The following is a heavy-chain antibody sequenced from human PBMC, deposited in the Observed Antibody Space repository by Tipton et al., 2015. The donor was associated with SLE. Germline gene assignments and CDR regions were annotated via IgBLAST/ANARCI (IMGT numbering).Heavy chain of an antibody. Sequence: TLSLTCTVSGGSISSGDYYWSWIRQPPGKGLEWIGYIYYSGSTYYNPSLKSRVTISVDTSKNQFSLKLSSVTAADTAVYYCARDKLLWSDSHAFDIWGQGTMVTVSS. J-gene: IGHJ3*02. D-gene: IGHD3-10*01. CDR3: ARDKLLWSDSHAFDI. V-gene: IGHV4-30-4*01. CDR2: IYYSGST. CDR1: GGSISSGDYY.